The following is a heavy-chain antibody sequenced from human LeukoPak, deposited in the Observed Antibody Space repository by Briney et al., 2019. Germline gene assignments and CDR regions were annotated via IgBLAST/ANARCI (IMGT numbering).Heavy chain of an antibody. CDR2: MNPNSGNT. D-gene: IGHD3-10*01. Sequence: ASVKVSCKASGYTFTSSDINWVRQATGRGLEWMGWMNPNSGNTGYAQKFQGRVTMTKNTSISTAYMELSSLRSEDTAIYYCARRRGSGSYHYNWFDPWGQGTLVTVSS. CDR3: ARRRGSGSYHYNWFDP. CDR1: GYTFTSSD. J-gene: IGHJ5*02. V-gene: IGHV1-8*01.